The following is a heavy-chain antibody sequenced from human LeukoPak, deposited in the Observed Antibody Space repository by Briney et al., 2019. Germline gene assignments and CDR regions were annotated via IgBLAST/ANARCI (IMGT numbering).Heavy chain of an antibody. D-gene: IGHD6-13*01. CDR3: ARDSLRYSSSWSPFDY. V-gene: IGHV3-21*01. Sequence: PGGSLRLSCAASGFTFSSYSMNWVRQAPGKGLEWVSSISSSSSYTYYADSVKGRFTISRDNAKNSLYLQMNSLRAEDTAVYYCARDSLRYSSSWSPFDYWGQGTLVTVSS. CDR1: GFTFSSYS. J-gene: IGHJ4*02. CDR2: ISSSSSYT.